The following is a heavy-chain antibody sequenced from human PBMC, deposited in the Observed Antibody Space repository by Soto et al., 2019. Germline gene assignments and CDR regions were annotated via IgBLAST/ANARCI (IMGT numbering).Heavy chain of an antibody. CDR3: AHHPYYGSWSYYFDY. V-gene: IGHV2-5*02. J-gene: IGHJ4*02. D-gene: IGHD3-10*01. Sequence: QITLKESGPTLVKPTQTLTLTCTFSGFSLSTSGVGVGWIRQPPGKALEWLALIYWDDDKRYSPSLRSRLTISKDTSKNQVVLTMTNMDTVVKATYCCAHHPYYGSWSYYFDYWGQGTLVTVSS. CDR1: GFSLSTSGVG. CDR2: IYWDDDK.